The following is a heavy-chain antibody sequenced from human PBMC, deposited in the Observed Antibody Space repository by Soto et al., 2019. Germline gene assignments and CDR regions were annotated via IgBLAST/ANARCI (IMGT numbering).Heavy chain of an antibody. V-gene: IGHV1-24*01. CDR2: FDPEDGET. D-gene: IGHD2-2*01. J-gene: IGHJ5*02. CDR3: ATNIVVVPAAKVTSWFDP. CDR1: GYTLTELS. Sequence: ASVKVSCKVSGYTLTELSMHWVRQAPGKGLEWMGGFDPEDGETIYAQKFQGRVTMTEDTSTDTAYMGLSSLRSEDTAVYYCATNIVVVPAAKVTSWFDPWGQGTLVTVSS.